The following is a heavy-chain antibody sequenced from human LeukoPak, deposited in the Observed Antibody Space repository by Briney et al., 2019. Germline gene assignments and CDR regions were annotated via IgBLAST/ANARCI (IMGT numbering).Heavy chain of an antibody. CDR2: TYYSGST. CDR3: ARVHYDYVWGSYYYYMDV. D-gene: IGHD3-16*01. J-gene: IGHJ6*03. Sequence: SETLSLTCTVSGGSISSYYWSWIRQPPGKGLEWIGYTYYSGSTNYNPSLKSRVTISVDTSKNQFSLKLSSVTAADTAVYYCARVHYDYVWGSYYYYMDVWGKGTTVTVSS. V-gene: IGHV4-59*01. CDR1: GGSISSYY.